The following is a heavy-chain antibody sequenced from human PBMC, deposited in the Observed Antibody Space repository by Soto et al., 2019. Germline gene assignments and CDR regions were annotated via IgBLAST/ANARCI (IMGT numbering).Heavy chain of an antibody. CDR3: ASRHSSPYFDY. CDR2: IYYSGST. D-gene: IGHD6-13*01. Sequence: SETLSLTCTVSGGSISSGDYYWSWIRQPPGKGLEWIGCIYYSGSTYYNPSLKSRVTISVDTSKNQFSLKLSSVTAADTAVYYCASRHSSPYFDYWGQGTPVTVSS. CDR1: GGSISSGDYY. V-gene: IGHV4-30-4*01. J-gene: IGHJ4*02.